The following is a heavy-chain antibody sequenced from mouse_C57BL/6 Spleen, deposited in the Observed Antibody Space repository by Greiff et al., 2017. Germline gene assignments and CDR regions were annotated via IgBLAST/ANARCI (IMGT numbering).Heavy chain of an antibody. Sequence: QVQLQQSGPELVKPGASVKISCKASGYAFSSSWMNWVKQRPGKGLEWIGRIYPGDGDTNYNGKFKGKATLTADKSSSTAYMQLSSLTSEDSAVYFCARYDSYDFDYWGQGTTLTVSA. CDR3: ARYDSYDFDY. J-gene: IGHJ2*01. CDR1: GYAFSSSW. CDR2: IYPGDGDT. V-gene: IGHV1-82*01. D-gene: IGHD2-4*01.